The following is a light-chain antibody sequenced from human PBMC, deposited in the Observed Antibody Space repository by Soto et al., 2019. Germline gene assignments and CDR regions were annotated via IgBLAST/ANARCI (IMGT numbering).Light chain of an antibody. Sequence: DIQMTQSPSTLSASVGDRVTITCRASHSISTWLAWYQQKPGKAPKLLIYRASSLESGLPSRFSGSGSGTEFTLTISSLQPDDIATYYCQQYNSYSWTFGQGTKVDIK. CDR3: QQYNSYSWT. J-gene: IGKJ1*01. V-gene: IGKV1-5*03. CDR2: RAS. CDR1: HSISTW.